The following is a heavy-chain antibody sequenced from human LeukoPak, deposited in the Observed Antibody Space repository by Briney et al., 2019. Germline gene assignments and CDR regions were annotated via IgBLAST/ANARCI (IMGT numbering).Heavy chain of an antibody. D-gene: IGHD3-10*01. V-gene: IGHV3-23*01. Sequence: QPGGSLGLSCAASGFTFSSYAMSWVRQAPGKGLEWVSAISGSGGSTYYADSVKGRFTISRDNSKNTLYLQMNSLRAEDTAVYYCAKDYYGSGSYRTPDAYFDYWGQGTLVTVSS. CDR1: GFTFSSYA. J-gene: IGHJ4*02. CDR3: AKDYYGSGSYRTPDAYFDY. CDR2: ISGSGGST.